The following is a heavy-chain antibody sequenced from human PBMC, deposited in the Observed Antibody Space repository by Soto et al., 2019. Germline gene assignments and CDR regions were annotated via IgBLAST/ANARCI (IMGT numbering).Heavy chain of an antibody. V-gene: IGHV4-61*01. D-gene: IGHD3-22*01. CDR2: IYYSGST. Sequence: PSETLSLTCTVSGDSVRSGSHYWNWIRQPPWKGLEWIGYIYYSGSTNYNPSLKSRVTILADTSKNQFSLKLSSVTAADTAIYYCARARDYYDSSGSTGWFDPWGQGPLVT. J-gene: IGHJ5*02. CDR1: GDSVRSGSHY. CDR3: ARARDYYDSSGSTGWFDP.